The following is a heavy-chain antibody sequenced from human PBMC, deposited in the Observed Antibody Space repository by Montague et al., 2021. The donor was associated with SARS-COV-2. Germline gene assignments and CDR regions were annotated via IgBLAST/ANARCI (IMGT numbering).Heavy chain of an antibody. V-gene: IGHV2-5*02. CDR3: AHSREHRGWYGHY. D-gene: IGHD6-19*01. J-gene: IGHJ4*02. CDR2: IYWDDDK. CDR1: GFSLSTSGVG. Sequence: PALVKPTQTLTLTCTVSGFSLSTSGVGVGWTRQPPGKALEWLAVIYWDDDKRYRPSLRSRLTITKDTAKNQVVLRMTNMDPVDTATYYCAHSREHRGWYGHYWGQGTLVTVSS.